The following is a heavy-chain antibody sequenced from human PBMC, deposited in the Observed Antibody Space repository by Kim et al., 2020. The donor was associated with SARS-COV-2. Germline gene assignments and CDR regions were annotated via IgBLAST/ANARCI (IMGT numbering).Heavy chain of an antibody. CDR1: GFTVSSNF. Sequence: GGSLRLSCAVSGFTVSSNFMSWVRQAPGKGLEWVSVIYSIGSTYYADSVKGRFTISRDNSKNTLFLQMNTLTAEDTAVYYCARDREYGGLDYWGQGTLVTVSS. J-gene: IGHJ4*02. V-gene: IGHV3-53*01. CDR3: ARDREYGGLDY. D-gene: IGHD4-17*01. CDR2: IYSIGST.